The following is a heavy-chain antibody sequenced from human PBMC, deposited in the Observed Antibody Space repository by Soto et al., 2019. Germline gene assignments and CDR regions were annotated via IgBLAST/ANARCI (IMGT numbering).Heavy chain of an antibody. CDR3: AREFKVTIFGVAPFYYYYVDV. V-gene: IGHV1-8*01. CDR1: GYTFTSYD. J-gene: IGHJ6*03. CDR2: MNPNSGNT. Sequence: GASVKVSCKASGYTFTSYDINWVRQATGQGLEWMGWMNPNSGNTGYAQKFQGRVTMTRNTSISTAYMELSSLRSEDTAVYYCAREFKVTIFGVAPFYYYYVDVWGKGTTVTVSS. D-gene: IGHD3-3*01.